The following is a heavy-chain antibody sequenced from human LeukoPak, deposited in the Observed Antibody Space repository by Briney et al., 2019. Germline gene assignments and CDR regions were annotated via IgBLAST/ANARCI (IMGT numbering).Heavy chain of an antibody. V-gene: IGHV1-69*02. CDR3: AKGETYDFWSGSFDYYYGMDV. D-gene: IGHD3-3*01. Sequence: SVKVSCKASGGTFTSYTISWVRQAPGQGLEWMGRIIPILGIANYAQKFQGRVTITADKSTSTAYMELSSLRSEDTAVYYCAKGETYDFWSGSFDYYYGMDVWGQGTTVTVSS. CDR1: GGTFTSYT. CDR2: IIPILGIA. J-gene: IGHJ6*02.